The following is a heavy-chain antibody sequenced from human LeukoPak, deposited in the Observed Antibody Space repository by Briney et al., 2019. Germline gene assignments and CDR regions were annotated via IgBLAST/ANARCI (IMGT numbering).Heavy chain of an antibody. D-gene: IGHD3-22*01. J-gene: IGHJ3*02. CDR2: INPNIGNT. V-gene: IGHV1-18*01. Sequence: ASVKVSCKASGYTFTSYGISWVRQAPGQGLEWMGWINPNIGNTGYAQKFQGRVTITADESTSTAYMELSSLRSEDTAVYYCARIVPYYYDSSGYYYSDAFDIWGQGTMVTVSS. CDR1: GYTFTSYG. CDR3: ARIVPYYYDSSGYYYSDAFDI.